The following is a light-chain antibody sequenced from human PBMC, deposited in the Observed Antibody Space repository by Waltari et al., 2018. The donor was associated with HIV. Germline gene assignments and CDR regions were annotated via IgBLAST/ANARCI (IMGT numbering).Light chain of an antibody. CDR1: QDIGGS. J-gene: IGKJ2*02. Sequence: DIQMTQYPVSLSASIGDRVTITCRASQDIGGSLYWDQQKPGRAPKRLIFAASSLQSGVPSRFSGRGSGTDFTLTITSLQPEDFATYYCQQSYTTLSTFGQGTKLEIK. CDR3: QQSYTTLST. CDR2: AAS. V-gene: IGKV1-39*01.